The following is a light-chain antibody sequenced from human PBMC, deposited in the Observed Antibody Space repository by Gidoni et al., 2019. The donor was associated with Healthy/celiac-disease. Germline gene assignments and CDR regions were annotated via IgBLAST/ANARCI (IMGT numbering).Light chain of an antibody. CDR2: EDN. CDR1: SGSIASNY. V-gene: IGLV6-57*01. CDR3: QSYDSSNHAV. Sequence: NFMLTQPHSGSESPGKTVTISCTRSSGSIASNYVQWYQQRPGSSPTTVIYEDNQSPSGVPDRFSGSIDSSSNSASLTISGLKTEDEADYYCQSYDSSNHAVFGGGTKLTVL. J-gene: IGLJ3*02.